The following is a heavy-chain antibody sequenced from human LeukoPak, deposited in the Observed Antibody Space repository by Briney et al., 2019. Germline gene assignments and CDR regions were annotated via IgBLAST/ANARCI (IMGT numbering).Heavy chain of an antibody. V-gene: IGHV1-46*01. J-gene: IGHJ6*02. CDR3: ARDGTPLRATNYYYGMDV. CDR1: GYTFTSYY. D-gene: IGHD1-14*01. Sequence: ASVKVSCKASGYTFTSYYMHWVRQAPGQGLEWMGIINPSGGSTGYAQKFQGRVTMTRDTSTSTVYMELSSLRSEDTAVYYCARDGTPLRATNYYYGMDVWGQGTTVTVSS. CDR2: INPSGGST.